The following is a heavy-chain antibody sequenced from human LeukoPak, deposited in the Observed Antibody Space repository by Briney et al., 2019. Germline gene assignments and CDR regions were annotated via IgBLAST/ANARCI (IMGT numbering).Heavy chain of an antibody. D-gene: IGHD2-15*01. Sequence: GGSLRLSCAASGFTFSSYAMSWVRQAPGKGLEWVSTISGADGSTYHADSVKGRFTISRDNSKNTLYLLMNSLRAEDTAVYYCAKDTGTSRNYIALVAATHFWGQGTLLTVSS. V-gene: IGHV3-23*01. CDR1: GFTFSSYA. CDR3: AKDTGTSRNYIALVAATHF. CDR2: ISGADGST. J-gene: IGHJ4*02.